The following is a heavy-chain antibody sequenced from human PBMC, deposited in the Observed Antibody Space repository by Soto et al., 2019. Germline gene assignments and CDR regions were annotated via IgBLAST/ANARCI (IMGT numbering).Heavy chain of an antibody. Sequence: SETLSLTCAVYGGSFSGYYWSWIRQPPGKGLEWIGEINHSGSTNYNPSLKSRVTISVDTSKNQFSLKLSSVTAADTAVYYCARTADYGDYGWFDPWGQGTLVTVSS. J-gene: IGHJ5*02. D-gene: IGHD4-17*01. CDR2: INHSGST. CDR3: ARTADYGDYGWFDP. CDR1: GGSFSGYY. V-gene: IGHV4-34*01.